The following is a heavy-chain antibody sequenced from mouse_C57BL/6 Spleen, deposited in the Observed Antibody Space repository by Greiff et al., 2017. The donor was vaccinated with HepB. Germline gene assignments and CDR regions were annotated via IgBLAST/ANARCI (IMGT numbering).Heavy chain of an antibody. CDR2: IYPGSGST. J-gene: IGHJ2*01. V-gene: IGHV1-55*01. Sequence: QVQLQQPGAELVKPGASVKMSCKASGYTFTSYWITWVKQRPGQGLEWIGDIYPGSGSTNYNEKFKSKATLTVDTSSSTAYMQLSSLRSEDSAVYYCARSPYDYDEEGSYWGQGTTLTVSS. CDR3: ARSPYDYDEEGSY. D-gene: IGHD2-4*01. CDR1: GYTFTSYW.